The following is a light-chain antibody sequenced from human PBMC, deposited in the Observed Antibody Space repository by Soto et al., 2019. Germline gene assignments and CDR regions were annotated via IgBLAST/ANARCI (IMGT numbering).Light chain of an antibody. CDR3: QHYGNSPT. J-gene: IGKJ1*01. Sequence: EIVLTQSPGTLSLSPGDGATLSCRASQSVSSGYLAWYQQKPGQAPRLRIYGASRRAGGIPDRFSGSGSGTDFPLSISRLEPEDFAVYWCQHYGNSPTFGQGTRVQIK. V-gene: IGKV3-20*01. CDR2: GAS. CDR1: QSVSSGY.